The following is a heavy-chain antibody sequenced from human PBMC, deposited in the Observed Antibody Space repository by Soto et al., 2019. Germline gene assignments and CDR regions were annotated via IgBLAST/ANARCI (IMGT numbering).Heavy chain of an antibody. D-gene: IGHD5-18*01. J-gene: IGHJ6*02. CDR1: GYTFTSYG. CDR2: ISAYSGNT. V-gene: IGHV1-18*04. CDR3: ARDLDTAMVSSMDV. Sequence: ASVKVSCKASGYTFTSYGISWVRQALGQGLEWMGWISAYSGNTNYAQKLQGRVTMTTDTSTSTAYMELRSLRSDDTAVYYCARDLDTAMVSSMDVWGQGTTVTVSS.